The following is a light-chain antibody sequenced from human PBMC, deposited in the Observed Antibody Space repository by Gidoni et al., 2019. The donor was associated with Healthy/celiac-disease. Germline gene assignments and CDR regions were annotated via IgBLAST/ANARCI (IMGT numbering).Light chain of an antibody. CDR3: QSYDSSTLWV. V-gene: IGLV6-57*03. CDR1: SGSIASNY. J-gene: IGLJ3*02. Sequence: NFMLTQPPSVSESPGKTVTISCTRSSGSIASNYVQWYQQRPGSAPTTVIYEDNQRPSGVPDRFSGSIDSSSNSASLTISGLKTEDEADYYCQSYDSSTLWVFGGGTKLTVL. CDR2: EDN.